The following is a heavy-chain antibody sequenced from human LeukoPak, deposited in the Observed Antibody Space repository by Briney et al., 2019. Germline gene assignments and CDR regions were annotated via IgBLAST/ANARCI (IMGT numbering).Heavy chain of an antibody. CDR3: AKRGLGYSYGYWYYFDY. V-gene: IGHV3-23*01. D-gene: IGHD5-18*01. CDR1: GFTFSSYA. CDR2: ISGSGGST. J-gene: IGHJ4*02. Sequence: GGSLRLSCAASGFTFSSYAMSWVRQAPGKGLEWVSAISGSGGSTYYADSVKGRFTISRDNSKNTLYLQMNSLRAEDTAVYYCAKRGLGYSYGYWYYFDYWGQGTLVTVSS.